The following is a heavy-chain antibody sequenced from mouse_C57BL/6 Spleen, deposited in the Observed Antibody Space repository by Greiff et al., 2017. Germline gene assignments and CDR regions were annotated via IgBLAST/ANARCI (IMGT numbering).Heavy chain of an antibody. CDR3: ARGCNRFAY. Sequence: VQLQQPGAELVRPGSSVKLSCKASGYTFTSYWMDWVKQRPGQGLEWIGNIYPSDSETHYNQKFKDKATLTVDKSSSTAYMQLSSLTSEDSAVYYCARGCNRFAYWGQGTLGNGSA. V-gene: IGHV1-61*01. D-gene: IGHD2-1*01. J-gene: IGHJ3*01. CDR1: GYTFTSYW. CDR2: IYPSDSET.